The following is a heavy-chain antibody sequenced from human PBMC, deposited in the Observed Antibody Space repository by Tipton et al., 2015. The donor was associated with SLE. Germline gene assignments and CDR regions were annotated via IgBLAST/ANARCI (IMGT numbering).Heavy chain of an antibody. D-gene: IGHD6-13*01. CDR1: GGSIGSSSYY. CDR3: ARHGWQQLDRDGFDF. Sequence: TLSLTCTVSGGSIGSSSYYWGWIRQPPGKGLEWIGSIYYSGSTYYTPSLKSRVSISVDTPKNQFSLRLNSVTAADTAVFYCARHGWQQLDRDGFDFWGQGTLVTVSS. V-gene: IGHV4-39*01. CDR2: IYYSGST. J-gene: IGHJ4*02.